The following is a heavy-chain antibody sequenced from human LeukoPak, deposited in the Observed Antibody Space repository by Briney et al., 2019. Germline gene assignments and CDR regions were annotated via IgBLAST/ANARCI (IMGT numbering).Heavy chain of an antibody. J-gene: IGHJ3*02. V-gene: IGHV6-1*01. CDR2: TYYRSKWYN. CDR3: ARDPAYSSGWTKNAFDI. Sequence: SQTLSLTCAISGDSVSSNSVTWNWIRQSPSRGLEWLGRTYYRSKWYNDYAVSVKSRVTITPDTSMNQFSLQLNSVTPEDTAVYYCARDPAYSSGWTKNAFDIWGQGTIVTVSS. D-gene: IGHD6-19*01. CDR1: GDSVSSNSVT.